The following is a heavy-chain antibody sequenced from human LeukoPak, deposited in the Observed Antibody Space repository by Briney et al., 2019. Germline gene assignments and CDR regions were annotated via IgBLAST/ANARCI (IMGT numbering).Heavy chain of an antibody. CDR2: ISGSGGST. J-gene: IGHJ6*02. CDR1: GFTFSSYA. D-gene: IGHD7-27*01. V-gene: IGHV3-23*01. Sequence: GGSLRLSCAASGFTFSSYAMSWVRQAPGKGLEWVSAISGSGGSTYYADSVKGRFTISRDNSKNTLYLQMSSLRAEDTAVYYCAKAYRTGDYYYGMDVWGQGTTVTVSS. CDR3: AKAYRTGDYYYGMDV.